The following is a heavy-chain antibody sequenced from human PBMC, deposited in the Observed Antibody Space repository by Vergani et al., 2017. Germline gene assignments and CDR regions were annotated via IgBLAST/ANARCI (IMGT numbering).Heavy chain of an antibody. J-gene: IGHJ4*02. Sequence: QVQLQESGPGLVKPSETLALTCAVSGYSISSGYYWGWIRQPPGKGLEWIGSIYHSGSTYYNPSLKSRVTISVDTSKNQFSLKLSSVTAADTAVYYCARQPXGYCSSTSCPPFDYWGQGTLVTVSS. CDR1: GYSISSGYY. V-gene: IGHV4-38-2*01. D-gene: IGHD2-2*01. CDR3: ARQPXGYCSSTSCPPFDY. CDR2: IYHSGST.